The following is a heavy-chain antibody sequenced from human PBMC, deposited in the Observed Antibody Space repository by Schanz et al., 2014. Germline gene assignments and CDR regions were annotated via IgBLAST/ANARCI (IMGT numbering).Heavy chain of an antibody. CDR2: ISVYTGNT. V-gene: IGHV1-18*01. J-gene: IGHJ4*02. D-gene: IGHD3-3*01. Sequence: QVQLVQSGAEVKKPGASVRVSCKASGYTFTTYAMSWVRQAPGQGLEWVGWISVYTGNTKYGQKVQGRVTMTADTSTNTAYMELRSLRSDDTAAYYCARSAGRDFWSGYYTRFDYWGQGTLVTVSS. CDR1: GYTFTTYA. CDR3: ARSAGRDFWSGYYTRFDY.